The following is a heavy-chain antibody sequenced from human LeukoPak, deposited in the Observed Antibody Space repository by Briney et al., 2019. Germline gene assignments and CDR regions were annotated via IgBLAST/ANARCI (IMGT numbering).Heavy chain of an antibody. D-gene: IGHD1-26*01. CDR2: ISAYNGNT. Sequence: ASVKVSCKASGYTFTSYGISRVRQAPGQGLEWMGWISAYNGNTNYAQKLQGRVTMTTDTSTSTAYMELSSLRSEDTAVYYCATGRWELLLYFDYWGQGTLVTVSS. J-gene: IGHJ4*02. CDR1: GYTFTSYG. V-gene: IGHV1-18*01. CDR3: ATGRWELLLYFDY.